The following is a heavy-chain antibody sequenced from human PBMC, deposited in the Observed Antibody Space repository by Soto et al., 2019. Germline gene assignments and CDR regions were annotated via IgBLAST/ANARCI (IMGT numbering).Heavy chain of an antibody. V-gene: IGHV1-69*01. J-gene: IGHJ2*01. CDR2: IIPIFGTA. Sequence: QVQLVQSGAEVKKPGSSVKVSCKASGGTFSSYAISWVRQAPGQGLEWMGGIIPIFGTANYAQKFQGRVTITADESTSTAYMELSSRRSEDTAVYYCATQHTERSYYDFWSGRDWYFDLWGRGTLVTVSS. D-gene: IGHD3-3*01. CDR3: ATQHTERSYYDFWSGRDWYFDL. CDR1: GGTFSSYA.